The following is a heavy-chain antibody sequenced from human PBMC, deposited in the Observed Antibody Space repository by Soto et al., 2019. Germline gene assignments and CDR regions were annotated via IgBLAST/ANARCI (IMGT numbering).Heavy chain of an antibody. Sequence: GGSLRLSCAASGFTFSSYAMHWVRQAPGKGLEWVAVISYDGSNKYYADSVKGRFTISRDNSKNTLYLQMNSLRAEDTAVYYWARGLRSSGWLLGRGYWGQGTRFTVAS. CDR1: GFTFSSYA. CDR2: ISYDGSNK. J-gene: IGHJ4*02. V-gene: IGHV3-30-3*01. CDR3: ARGLRSSGWLLGRGY. D-gene: IGHD3-22*01.